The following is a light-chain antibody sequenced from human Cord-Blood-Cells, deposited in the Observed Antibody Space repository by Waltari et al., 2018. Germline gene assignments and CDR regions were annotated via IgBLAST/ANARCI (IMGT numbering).Light chain of an antibody. V-gene: IGLV2-8*01. CDR3: SSYAGSKV. CDR2: EVS. J-gene: IGLJ2*01. CDR1: SSDVGGYNY. Sequence: QSALTQPPSASGSPGQSVTISCTGTSSDVGGYNYVSWYQQHPGKAPNLMIYEVSKRPSGVPDRCSGSKSGNTASLTVSGLQAEDEADYYCSSYAGSKVFGGGTKLTVL.